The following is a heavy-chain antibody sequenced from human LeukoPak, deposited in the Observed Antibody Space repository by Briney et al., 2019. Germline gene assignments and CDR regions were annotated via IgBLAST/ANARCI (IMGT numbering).Heavy chain of an antibody. CDR1: GYTFISYY. CDR3: ARELTTVDPFDY. V-gene: IGHV1-46*01. CDR2: INPSGGYT. D-gene: IGHD4-17*01. J-gene: IGHJ4*02. Sequence: GASVKVSCKASGYTFISYYMHWVRQAPGQGLEWMGIINPSGGYTTYAQKFQGRVTMTRDTSTSTVYMELSSLRSEDRAVYYCARELTTVDPFDYWGQGTLVTVSS.